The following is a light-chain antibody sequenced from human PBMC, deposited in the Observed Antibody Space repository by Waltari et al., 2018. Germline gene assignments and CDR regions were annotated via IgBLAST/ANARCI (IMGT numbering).Light chain of an antibody. Sequence: DIVVTQFPDSLAGSLGARATINRNPRHSVLYRSNNKNYLAWYQQKPGQPPKLLIYWASTREAGVPDRFSGSGSGTDFTLTISSLQAEDVAVYYCQQYYSTIFTFGPGTKVDIK. V-gene: IGKV4-1*01. J-gene: IGKJ3*01. CDR1: HSVLYRSNNKNY. CDR2: WAS. CDR3: QQYYSTIFT.